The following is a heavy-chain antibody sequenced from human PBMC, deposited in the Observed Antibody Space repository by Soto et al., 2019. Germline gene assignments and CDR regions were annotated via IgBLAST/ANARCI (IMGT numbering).Heavy chain of an antibody. Sequence: PSKTLSLTCAVSGGSISSPGYYLTWIRQHPGKGLEWIGYIYYSGGTSYNPSLNSRLAISVDTSKNHFSLKLSSVTAADTAVYYCARDRGYSSGWYLEVWGKGTQVTVSS. CDR3: ARDRGYSSGWYLEV. CDR2: IYYSGGT. D-gene: IGHD6-19*01. J-gene: IGHJ6*03. V-gene: IGHV4-31*11. CDR1: GGSISSPGYY.